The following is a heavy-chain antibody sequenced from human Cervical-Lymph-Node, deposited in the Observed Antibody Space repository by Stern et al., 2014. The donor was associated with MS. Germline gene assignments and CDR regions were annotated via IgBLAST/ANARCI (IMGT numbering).Heavy chain of an antibody. V-gene: IGHV1-69*01. J-gene: IGHJ3*02. CDR3: ASESGYDPSPSRMVAFDI. CDR1: GGTFSSYA. Sequence: QVQLVESGAEVKKPGSSVKVSCKASGGTFSSYAISWVRQAPGQGLEWMGGIIPIFGTANYAQKFQGRVTITADESTSTAYMELSSLRSEDTAVYYCASESGYDPSPSRMVAFDIWGQGTMVTVSS. D-gene: IGHD5-12*01. CDR2: IIPIFGTA.